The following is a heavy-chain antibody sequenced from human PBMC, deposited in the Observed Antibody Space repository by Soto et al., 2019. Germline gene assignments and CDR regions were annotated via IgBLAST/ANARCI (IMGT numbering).Heavy chain of an antibody. CDR2: MSYTVDA. Sequence: HVQLQESGPGLVKPSEPLSLTCSVSAGSISRYYWGWVRQSPGEGLEWIAHMSYTVDASYNPSLKSRVTISLDTSKYQIALRLMSVTAADTAVYCCVGSLMSRAMESFDYWGQGTRVTVTS. V-gene: IGHV4-59*01. CDR3: VGSLMSRAMESFDY. D-gene: IGHD5-18*01. J-gene: IGHJ4*02. CDR1: AGSISRYY.